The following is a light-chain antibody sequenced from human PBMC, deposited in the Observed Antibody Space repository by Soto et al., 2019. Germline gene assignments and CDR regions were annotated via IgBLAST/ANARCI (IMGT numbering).Light chain of an antibody. CDR3: QQSYSIPWT. J-gene: IGKJ1*01. CDR1: HYISNY. V-gene: IGKV1-39*01. Sequence: DTQMTQSPSSLSASVGDRVTITCRASHYISNYLNWYQQKPGKAPKLLIYAASSLQSGVPSRFSGSGSGTDFTLTISSLQPEDFATYYCQQSYSIPWTFGQGTKVDIK. CDR2: AAS.